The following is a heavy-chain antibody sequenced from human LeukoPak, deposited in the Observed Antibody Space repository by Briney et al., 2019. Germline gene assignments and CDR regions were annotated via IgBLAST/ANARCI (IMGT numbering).Heavy chain of an antibody. V-gene: IGHV4-38-2*02. CDR2: IYHSGNT. CDR3: ARISSGYYYVPHWYFDL. Sequence: SETLSLTCTVSGYSISTSYYWGWIRQPPGKGLEWIGSIYHSGNTYYNPSLKSRVTISVDTSKNQFSLKLSSVTAADTAVYYCARISSGYYYVPHWYFDLWGQGTLVTVSS. CDR1: GYSISTSYY. J-gene: IGHJ2*01. D-gene: IGHD3-22*01.